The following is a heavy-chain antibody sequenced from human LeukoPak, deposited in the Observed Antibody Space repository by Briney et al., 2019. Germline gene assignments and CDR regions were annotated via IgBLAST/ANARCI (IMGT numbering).Heavy chain of an antibody. Sequence: PGGSLRLSCAASGFSVSNNDMSWVRRAPGKGLEWVSVIHSGGTTKYTDSVKGRFTISRDNSKNTLYLQMNSLRAEDTAVYYCASWYHIDYWGQGTLVTVSS. D-gene: IGHD2-2*01. CDR2: IHSGGTT. CDR1: GFSVSNND. V-gene: IGHV3-53*01. J-gene: IGHJ4*02. CDR3: ASWYHIDY.